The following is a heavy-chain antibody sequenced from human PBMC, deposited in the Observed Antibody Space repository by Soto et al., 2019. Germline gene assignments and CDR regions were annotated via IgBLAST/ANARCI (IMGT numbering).Heavy chain of an antibody. J-gene: IGHJ3*02. CDR2: ISSSSSYI. CDR1: GFTFSSYS. CDR3: EGRGAAWAFDI. Sequence: EVQLVESGGGLVKPGGSLRLSCAASGFTFSSYSMNWVRQAPGKGLEWVASISSSSSYIYYADSVKGRFTISRDNAKNSLYMKMNSLRAADTSVYYCEGRGAAWAFDIWGQGTMVTVSS. D-gene: IGHD2-15*01. V-gene: IGHV3-21*01.